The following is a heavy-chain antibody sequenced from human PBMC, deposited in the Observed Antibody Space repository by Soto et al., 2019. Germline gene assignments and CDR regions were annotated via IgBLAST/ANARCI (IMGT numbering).Heavy chain of an antibody. J-gene: IGHJ3*02. CDR3: ASGDGDYVRFAFDI. CDR1: GFTFSSYG. D-gene: IGHD4-17*01. Sequence: QVQLVESGGGVVQPGRSLRLSCAASGFTFSSYGMHWVRQAPGKGLEWVAVISYDGSNKYYADSVKGRFTISRDNSKNTLYLQMNSLRAEDTAVYYCASGDGDYVRFAFDIWGQGTMVTGSS. V-gene: IGHV3-30*03. CDR2: ISYDGSNK.